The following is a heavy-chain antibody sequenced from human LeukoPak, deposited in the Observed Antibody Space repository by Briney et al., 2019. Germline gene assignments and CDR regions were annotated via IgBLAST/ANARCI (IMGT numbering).Heavy chain of an antibody. J-gene: IGHJ4*02. V-gene: IGHV4-59*01. D-gene: IGHD3-9*01. Sequence: SETLSLTCTVSGGSISSYYWSWIRQPPGKGLEWIGYIYYSGSTNYNPSLKSRVTISVDTSKNQFSLKLSSVTAADTAVYYCAGQYYDILTGYDYWGQGTLVTVPS. CDR3: AGQYYDILTGYDY. CDR1: GGSISSYY. CDR2: IYYSGST.